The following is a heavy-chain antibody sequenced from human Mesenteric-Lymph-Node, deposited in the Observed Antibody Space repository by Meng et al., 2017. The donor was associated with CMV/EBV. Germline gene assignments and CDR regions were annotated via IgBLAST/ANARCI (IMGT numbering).Heavy chain of an antibody. CDR3: ARDSLYDFWSGRKTEKPYRYYYYGMDV. CDR1: GGTFSSYA. D-gene: IGHD3-3*01. Sequence: SVKVSCKASGGTFSSYAISWVRQAPGQGLEWMGGIIPIFGTANYAQKFQGRVTITTDESTSTAYMELSSLRSEDTAVYYCARDSLYDFWSGRKTEKPYRYYYYGMDVWGQGTTVTVSS. J-gene: IGHJ6*02. CDR2: IIPIFGTA. V-gene: IGHV1-69*05.